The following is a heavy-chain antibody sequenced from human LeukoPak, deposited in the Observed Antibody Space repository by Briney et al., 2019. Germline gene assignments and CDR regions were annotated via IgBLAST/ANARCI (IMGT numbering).Heavy chain of an antibody. J-gene: IGHJ3*02. CDR3: AREGGCSSGGAFDI. D-gene: IGHD6-19*01. V-gene: IGHV3-48*01. Sequence: GGSLRLSCAASGFTFSSYSMNWVRQAPGKGLEWVSYISSSSSTIYYADSVKGRFTISRDNAKNSLYLQMNSLRAEDTAVYYCAREGGCSSGGAFDIWGQGTMVTVSS. CDR2: ISSSSSTI. CDR1: GFTFSSYS.